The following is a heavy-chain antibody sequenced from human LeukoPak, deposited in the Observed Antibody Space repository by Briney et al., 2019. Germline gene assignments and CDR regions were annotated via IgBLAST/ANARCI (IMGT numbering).Heavy chain of an antibody. Sequence: PSETLSLTCPVSGLSFTSYQWSWIRQPPGKGLEWIGEVNRSGATNYNPSLKSRLTISMDTSKNQFSLELSSVTAADTAVYYCARGGAADYWGQGTLVTVSS. J-gene: IGHJ4*02. CDR2: VNRSGAT. CDR3: ARGGAADY. D-gene: IGHD4/OR15-4a*01. V-gene: IGHV4-34*01. CDR1: GLSFTSYQ.